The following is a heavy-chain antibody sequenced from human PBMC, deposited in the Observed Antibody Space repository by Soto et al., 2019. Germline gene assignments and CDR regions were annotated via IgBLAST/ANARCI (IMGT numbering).Heavy chain of an antibody. Sequence: GASVKVSCKASGYTFTSYAMHWVRQAPGQRLEWMGWINAGNGNTKYSQKLQGRVTMTTDTSTSTAYMELRSLRSDDTAVYYCASTSARYCISTSCYHRGVYYYYGMDVWGQGTTVTVSS. CDR2: INAGNGNT. D-gene: IGHD2-2*01. V-gene: IGHV1-3*01. CDR3: ASTSARYCISTSCYHRGVYYYYGMDV. J-gene: IGHJ6*02. CDR1: GYTFTSYA.